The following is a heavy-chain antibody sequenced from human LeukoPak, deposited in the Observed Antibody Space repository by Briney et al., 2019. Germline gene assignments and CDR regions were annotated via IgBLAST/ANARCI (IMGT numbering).Heavy chain of an antibody. CDR3: ARDHYGDYVDY. CDR1: GFTVSSNY. D-gene: IGHD4-17*01. CDR2: IYSGGST. Sequence: GGSLRLSCAASGFTVSSNYMSWVRQAPGKGLEWVSVIYSGGSTYYADSVKGRFTISRDNSKNTLYFQMNSLRAEDTAVYYCARDHYGDYVDYWGQGTLVTVSS. V-gene: IGHV3-53*01. J-gene: IGHJ4*02.